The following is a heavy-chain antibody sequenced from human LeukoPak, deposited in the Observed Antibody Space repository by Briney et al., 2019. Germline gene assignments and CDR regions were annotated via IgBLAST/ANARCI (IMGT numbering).Heavy chain of an antibody. V-gene: IGHV3-48*01. D-gene: IGHD6-6*01. J-gene: IGHJ6*03. Sequence: GSLRLSCAASGFTFSSYIMNWVRQAPGKGLEWVSYISSSSSTIYYADSVKGRFTISRDNAKNSLYLQMNSLRAEDTAVYYCARGVYYYYYMDVWGKGTTVTVSS. CDR3: ARGVYYYYYMDV. CDR2: ISSSSSTI. CDR1: GFTFSSYI.